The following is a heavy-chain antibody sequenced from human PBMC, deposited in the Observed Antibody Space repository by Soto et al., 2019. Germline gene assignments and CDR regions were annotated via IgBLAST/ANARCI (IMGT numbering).Heavy chain of an antibody. J-gene: IGHJ4*02. V-gene: IGHV3-72*01. CDR1: GFTLSDHY. Sequence: EVQLVESGGGLVQPGGSLRLSCAGSGFTLSDHYMDWVRQAPGKGLEWVGRTRNKANSYTTEYAASVKGRFTISRDDSKNSLYLQMHSLKTEDTAVYYCARATGSYLSYCGQGTLVTVSS. CDR3: ARATGSYLSY. CDR2: TRNKANSYTT. D-gene: IGHD3-10*01.